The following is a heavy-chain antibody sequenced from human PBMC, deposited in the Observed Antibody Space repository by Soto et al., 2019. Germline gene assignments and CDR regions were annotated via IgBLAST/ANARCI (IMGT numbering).Heavy chain of an antibody. CDR3: ARDIVFVPAAGPWSRERRYSKFDY. Sequence: PSETLSLTCTVSGGSISSSSYFWAWIRQPPGKGLEWIGSIYYSGSTYYNPSLKSRVTIPVDTSKNQFSLKLSSVTAADTALYYCARDIVFVPAAGPWSRERRYSKFDYPGHATRVTVAS. V-gene: IGHV4-39*02. CDR1: GGSISSSSYF. CDR2: IYYSGST. J-gene: IGHJ4*01. D-gene: IGHD2-2*01.